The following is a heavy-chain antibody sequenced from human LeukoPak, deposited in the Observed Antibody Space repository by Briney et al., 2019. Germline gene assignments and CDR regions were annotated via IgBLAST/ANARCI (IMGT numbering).Heavy chain of an antibody. Sequence: GGSMRLSCAASGFTFSSYWMSWVRQAPGKLLEWVANIKQDGSEKYYVDSVKGRFTISRDNAKNSLYLQMNSLRAEDTAVYYCARGSQSYYYDSSGYYRWGQGTLVTVSS. D-gene: IGHD3-22*01. CDR2: IKQDGSEK. CDR1: GFTFSSYW. CDR3: ARGSQSYYYDSSGYYR. J-gene: IGHJ4*02. V-gene: IGHV3-7*01.